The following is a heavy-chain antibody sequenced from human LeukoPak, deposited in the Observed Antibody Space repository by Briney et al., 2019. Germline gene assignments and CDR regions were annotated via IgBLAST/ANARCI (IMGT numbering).Heavy chain of an antibody. V-gene: IGHV3-30*03. D-gene: IGHD1-14*01. CDR2: ISYDGSNK. J-gene: IGHJ2*01. Sequence: GGSLRLSCAASGFTFSSYGMHWVRQAPGEGLEWVAVISYDGSNKYYADSVKGRFTISRENAKNSLYLQMNSLRAGDTAVYYCARKVLTDWNFDLWGRGTLVTVSS. CDR1: GFTFSSYG. CDR3: ARKVLTDWNFDL.